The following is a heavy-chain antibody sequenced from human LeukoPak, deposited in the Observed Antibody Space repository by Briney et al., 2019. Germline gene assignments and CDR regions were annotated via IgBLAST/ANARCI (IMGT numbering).Heavy chain of an antibody. V-gene: IGHV4-59*01. D-gene: IGHD2-2*01. CDR2: IYYSGST. CDR1: GGSISSYY. CDR3: ARTLPYCSTTSCYDF. J-gene: IGHJ4*02. Sequence: SETLSLTCTVSGGSISSYYWSWIRQPPGKGLEWIGYIYYSGSTNYNPSLKSRVTISVDTSKSQFSLKLSSVTAADTAVYYCARTLPYCSTTSCYDFWGQGTLATVSS.